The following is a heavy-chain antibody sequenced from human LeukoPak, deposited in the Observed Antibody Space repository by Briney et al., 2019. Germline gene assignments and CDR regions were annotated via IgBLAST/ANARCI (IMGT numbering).Heavy chain of an antibody. CDR2: ISSSGSTI. CDR1: GFTFSSYE. Sequence: PGGSLRLSCAASGFTFSSYEMNWVRQAPGKGLEGVSYISSSGSTIYYADSVKGRFTISRDNAKNSLYLQMNSLRAEDTAVYYYARDQYVWGSYRQSFDYWGQGTLVTVSS. D-gene: IGHD3-16*02. CDR3: ARDQYVWGSYRQSFDY. V-gene: IGHV3-48*03. J-gene: IGHJ4*02.